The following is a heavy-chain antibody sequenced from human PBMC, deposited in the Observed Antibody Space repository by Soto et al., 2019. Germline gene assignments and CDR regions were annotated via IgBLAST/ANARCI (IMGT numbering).Heavy chain of an antibody. V-gene: IGHV4-30-4*01. CDR1: GGSIRTGDYY. Sequence: QVQLQESGPGLVKPSQTLSLTCTVSGGSIRTGDYYWSWIRQPPGKGLEWIGYIYYSGSTYYNPSLKSRLIISVDTSKNQFSLKLTSVTAADTAVYYCDRDKQYYGMDVWGQGTTVTVSS. CDR2: IYYSGST. J-gene: IGHJ6*02. CDR3: DRDKQYYGMDV.